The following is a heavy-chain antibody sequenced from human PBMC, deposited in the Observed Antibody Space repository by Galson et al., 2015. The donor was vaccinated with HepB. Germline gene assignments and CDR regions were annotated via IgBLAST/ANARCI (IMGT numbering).Heavy chain of an antibody. D-gene: IGHD6-13*01. CDR1: GYTFTTYW. V-gene: IGHV5-10-1*01. CDR2: IDPSDSYT. CDR3: VADAASGTFADY. Sequence: SGAEVKKPGESLRISCKGSGYTFTTYWITWVRQMPGKGLEWMGRIDPSDSYTNYSPSFQGHVTISADRSISTAYLQWGSLRASDTAMYYCVADAASGTFADYWGQGTLVTVSS. J-gene: IGHJ4*02.